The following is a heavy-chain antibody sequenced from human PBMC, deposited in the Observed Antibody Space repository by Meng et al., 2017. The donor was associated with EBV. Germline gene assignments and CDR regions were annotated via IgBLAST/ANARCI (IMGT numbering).Heavy chain of an antibody. Sequence: LVPPGLEVTTPGPSVTVTRTPSGYTFTGYYMHWVRQAPGQGLEWMGRINPNSGGTNYAQKFQGRVTMTRDTSISTAYMELSMLRSDDTAVYYCARVGIAVAGTGDYWGQGTLVTVSS. CDR3: ARVGIAVAGTGDY. CDR1: GYTFTGYY. J-gene: IGHJ4*02. CDR2: INPNSGGT. D-gene: IGHD6-19*01. V-gene: IGHV1-2*06.